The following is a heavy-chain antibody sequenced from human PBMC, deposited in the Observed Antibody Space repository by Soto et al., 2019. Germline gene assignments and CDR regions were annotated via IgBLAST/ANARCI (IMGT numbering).Heavy chain of an antibody. CDR3: TRDWAAAGTYYGMDV. CDR1: GFTFSTYS. CDR2: IKQDGSEK. Sequence: PGGSLRLSCAASGFTFSTYSMHWVRQAPGKGLEWVANIKQDGSEKYFVDSVKGRFTISRDNAKNSLYLQMNSLRAEDTAVYYCTRDWAAAGTYYGMDVWGQGTTVTVSS. V-gene: IGHV3-7*01. J-gene: IGHJ6*02. D-gene: IGHD6-13*01.